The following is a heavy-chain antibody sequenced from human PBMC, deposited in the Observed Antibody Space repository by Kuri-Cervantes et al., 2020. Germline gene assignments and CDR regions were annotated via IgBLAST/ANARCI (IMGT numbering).Heavy chain of an antibody. D-gene: IGHD6-13*01. V-gene: IGHV4-59*01. CDR2: IYYSGST. Sequence: SETLSLTCTVSGGSISSYYWSWIRQPPGKGLEWIGYIYYSGSTNYNPSLKSRVTISVDTSKNQFSPKLSSVTAADTAVYYCARGPNSSSWMGDWFDPWGQGTLVTVSS. CDR3: ARGPNSSSWMGDWFDP. CDR1: GGSISSYY. J-gene: IGHJ5*02.